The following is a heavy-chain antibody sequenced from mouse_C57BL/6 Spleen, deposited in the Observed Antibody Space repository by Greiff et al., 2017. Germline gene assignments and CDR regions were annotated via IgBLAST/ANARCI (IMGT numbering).Heavy chain of an antibody. J-gene: IGHJ4*01. D-gene: IGHD2-4*01. CDR1: GFNIKDYY. V-gene: IGHV14-2*01. CDR3: ALIYYDYDKDYAMDY. CDR2: IDPEDGET. Sequence: VQLQQSGAELVKPGASVKLSCTASGFNIKDYYMHWVKQRTEQGLEWIGRIDPEDGETKYDPKFQGKATITADTSSNTAYLQLSSLTSEDTAVYYCALIYYDYDKDYAMDYWGQGTSVTVSS.